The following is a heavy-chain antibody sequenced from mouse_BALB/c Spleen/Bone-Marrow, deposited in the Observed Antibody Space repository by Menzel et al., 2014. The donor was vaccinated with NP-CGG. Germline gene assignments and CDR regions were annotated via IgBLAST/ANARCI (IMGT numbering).Heavy chain of an antibody. CDR2: INPYNGDT. D-gene: IGHD2-4*01. Sequence: VQLQRSGPELVKPGASVKISCKASGYSFTGYFMNWVMQSHGKSLEWIGRINPYNGDTFYNQKFKGKATLTVDKSSNTAHMELRSLASEDSAVYYCARIYDYDRGAWFAYWGQGTLVTVSA. J-gene: IGHJ3*01. V-gene: IGHV1-20*02. CDR1: GYSFTGYF. CDR3: ARIYDYDRGAWFAY.